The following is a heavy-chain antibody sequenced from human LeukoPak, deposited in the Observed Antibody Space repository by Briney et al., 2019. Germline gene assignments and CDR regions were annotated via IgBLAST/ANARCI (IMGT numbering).Heavy chain of an antibody. Sequence: PSETLSLTCTVSGGSISSSSYYWGWIRQPPGKGLEWIGSIYYSGSTYYNPSLKSQVTISVDTSKNQFSLKLSSVTAADTAVYYCARYSYGLDYWGQGTLVTVSS. CDR3: ARYSYGLDY. CDR1: GGSISSSSYY. J-gene: IGHJ4*02. CDR2: IYYSGST. V-gene: IGHV4-39*07. D-gene: IGHD5-18*01.